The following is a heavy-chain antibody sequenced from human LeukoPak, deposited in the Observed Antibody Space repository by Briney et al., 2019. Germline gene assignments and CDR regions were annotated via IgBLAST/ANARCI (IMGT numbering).Heavy chain of an antibody. D-gene: IGHD6-6*01. V-gene: IGHV4-34*01. CDR1: GGFFSGYY. J-gene: IGHJ4*02. Sequence: SETLSLTCAVYGGFFSGYYWSWIRQPPGKGLEWIGEINHSGSTNYNPSLKSRVTISVDTSKNQFSLKLSSVTAADTAVYYCARGRGFRLGSSSGGGLDYWGQGTLVTVSS. CDR3: ARGRGFRLGSSSGGGLDY. CDR2: INHSGST.